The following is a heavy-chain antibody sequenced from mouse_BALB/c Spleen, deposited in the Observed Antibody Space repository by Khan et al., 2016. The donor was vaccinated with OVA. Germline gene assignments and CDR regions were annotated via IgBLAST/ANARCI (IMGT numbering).Heavy chain of an antibody. CDR1: GFSLSRYN. Sequence: QIQSVQSGPGLVAPSQSLSITCTVSGFSLSRYNIHWVRQPPGKGLEWLGMIWGGGGTDYNSTLKSRLSIRKDNSKSQVLLKMNSLQTDDTAMYYCARAYYRYDGYYAMDYWGQGTSVTVAS. J-gene: IGHJ4*01. V-gene: IGHV2-6-4*01. D-gene: IGHD2-14*01. CDR3: ARAYYRYDGYYAMDY. CDR2: IWGGGGT.